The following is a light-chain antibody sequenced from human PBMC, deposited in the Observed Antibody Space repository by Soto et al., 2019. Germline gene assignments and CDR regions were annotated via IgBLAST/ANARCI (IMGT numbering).Light chain of an antibody. CDR1: SGHSSYA. V-gene: IGLV4-69*01. CDR3: QTWGTGIRV. Sequence: QSVLTQSPSASASLGASVKLTCTLSSGHSSYAIAWHQQQPEKGPRYLMKVNNDDSHTKGDGIPDRFSGSSSGAERYLTISRLQSEDEADYYCQTWGTGIRVFGGGTKLTVL. J-gene: IGLJ3*02. CDR2: VNNDDSH.